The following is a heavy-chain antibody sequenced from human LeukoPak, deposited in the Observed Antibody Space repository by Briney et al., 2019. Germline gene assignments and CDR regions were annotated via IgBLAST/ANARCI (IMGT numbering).Heavy chain of an antibody. D-gene: IGHD3-16*01. J-gene: IGHJ3*02. V-gene: IGHV3-21*01. Sequence: GGSLRLSCTASGFTFSTYSMTWVRQAPGKGLEWVSSISTRSTYIYYEASMVGRFTISRDNAKNSLYLQMSSLRAEGTAVYYCARIRVGLHDAFDIWGQGTLVTVSS. CDR3: ARIRVGLHDAFDI. CDR1: GFTFSTYS. CDR2: ISTRSTYI.